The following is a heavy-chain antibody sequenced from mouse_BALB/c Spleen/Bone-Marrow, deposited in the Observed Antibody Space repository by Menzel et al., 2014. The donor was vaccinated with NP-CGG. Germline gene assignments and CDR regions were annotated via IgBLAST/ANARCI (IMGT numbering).Heavy chain of an antibody. CDR3: ARGTGYSFDY. Sequence: VQLQQSGPSLVKPSQTLSLSCSVTGDSITNAYWNWIRKFPGNKLDYIGYISYSGNTYYNPTLKSRITITLDTSKNQFYLQLNSVTTEDTATYFCARGTGYSFDYWGQGTTLTVSS. D-gene: IGHD1-2*01. J-gene: IGHJ2*01. V-gene: IGHV3-8*02. CDR2: ISYSGNT. CDR1: GDSITNAY.